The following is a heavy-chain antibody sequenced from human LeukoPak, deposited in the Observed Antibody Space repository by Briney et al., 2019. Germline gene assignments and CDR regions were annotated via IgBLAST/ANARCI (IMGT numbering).Heavy chain of an antibody. Sequence: PSETLSLTCTVSGYSISSGYYWGWIRQPPGKGLEWIGSIYHSGSTYYSPSLKSRVTISVDTSKNQFSLKLSSVTAADTAVYYCARDGGSYYNAFDIWGQGTMVTVSS. V-gene: IGHV4-38-2*02. J-gene: IGHJ3*02. CDR3: ARDGGSYYNAFDI. D-gene: IGHD1-26*01. CDR2: IYHSGST. CDR1: GYSISSGYY.